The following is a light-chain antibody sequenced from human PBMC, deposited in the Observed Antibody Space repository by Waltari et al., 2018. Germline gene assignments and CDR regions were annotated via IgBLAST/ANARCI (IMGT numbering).Light chain of an antibody. V-gene: IGLV1-47*01. J-gene: IGLJ2*01. CDR3: AGWDDSLNGHIV. CDR1: SSNIGTNY. Sequence: QSVLTQPPSASGTPGQTVTISCSGRSSNIGTNYVYWYQQLPETAPKLLIYMNDQRPSGVPDRFSGSRSGTSASLAISRLRSEDQANYYCAGWDDSLNGHIVFGGGTKLTVL. CDR2: MND.